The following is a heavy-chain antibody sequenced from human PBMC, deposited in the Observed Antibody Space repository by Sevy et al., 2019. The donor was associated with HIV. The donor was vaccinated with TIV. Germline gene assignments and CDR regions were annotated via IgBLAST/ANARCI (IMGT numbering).Heavy chain of an antibody. D-gene: IGHD5-18*01. V-gene: IGHV3-23*01. J-gene: IGHJ4*02. CDR2: ISGSGGST. CDR1: GFTFSSYA. Sequence: GESLKISCAASGFTFSSYAMSWVRQAPGKGLEWVSAISGSGGSTYYADSVKGRFTISRDNSKNTLYLQMNSLRAEDTAVYYCAKDQVTAMVTPYYFDYWGQGTLVTVSS. CDR3: AKDQVTAMVTPYYFDY.